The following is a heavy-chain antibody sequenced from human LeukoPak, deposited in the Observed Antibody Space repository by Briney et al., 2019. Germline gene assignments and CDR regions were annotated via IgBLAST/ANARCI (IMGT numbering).Heavy chain of an antibody. Sequence: GGSLRLSCEASGITSGSYAMSWVRQAPGKGLEWVSAISPSGGTTYYADSVRGRFTISRDNSKNTLYLQMNSLRAEDTAVYYCAKVLGMSGGYYFDYWGQGTPVTVSS. D-gene: IGHD7-27*01. CDR2: ISPSGGTT. CDR3: AKVLGMSGGYYFDY. V-gene: IGHV3-23*01. CDR1: GITSGSYA. J-gene: IGHJ4*02.